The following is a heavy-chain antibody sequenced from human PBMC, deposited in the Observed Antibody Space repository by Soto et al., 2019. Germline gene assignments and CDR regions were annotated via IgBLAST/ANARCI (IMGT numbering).Heavy chain of an antibody. Sequence: SVKVSCKASGGTFSSYAISWVRQAPGQGLEWMGGIIPIFGTANYAQKFQDRVTITADESTSTAYMEPSSLRSEDTAVYYCARAIYYYDSSGYYLYDAFDIWGQGTMVTVSS. CDR1: GGTFSSYA. D-gene: IGHD3-22*01. CDR3: ARAIYYYDSSGYYLYDAFDI. J-gene: IGHJ3*02. V-gene: IGHV1-69*13. CDR2: IIPIFGTA.